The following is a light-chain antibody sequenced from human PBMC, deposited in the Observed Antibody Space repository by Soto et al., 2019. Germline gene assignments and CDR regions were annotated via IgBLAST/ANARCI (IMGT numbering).Light chain of an antibody. Sequence: IQLTQSPSSLSASVGDTVTITCRASQDISGYVAWYQQRPGRAPQLLIYAASALQTGVPSRFSGSGSGTDFTLTITSLQPEDFGTYYCQQSYSTPGYTFGQGTKLEIK. CDR2: AAS. CDR3: QQSYSTPGYT. V-gene: IGKV1-39*01. CDR1: QDISGY. J-gene: IGKJ2*01.